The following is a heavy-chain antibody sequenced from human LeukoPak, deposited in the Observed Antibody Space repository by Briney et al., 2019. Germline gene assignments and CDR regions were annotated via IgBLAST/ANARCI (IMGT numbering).Heavy chain of an antibody. V-gene: IGHV4-30-4*01. D-gene: IGHD3-22*01. Sequence: SQTLSLTCTVSGGSISSGDYYWSWIRQPPGKGLEWIGYIYYSGSTYYNPSLKSRVTISVDTSKNQFSLKLSSVTAADTAVYYCARNNKYYYDSSGYSMGDAFDIWGQGTMVTVSS. CDR2: IYYSGST. CDR3: ARNNKYYYDSSGYSMGDAFDI. J-gene: IGHJ3*02. CDR1: GGSISSGDYY.